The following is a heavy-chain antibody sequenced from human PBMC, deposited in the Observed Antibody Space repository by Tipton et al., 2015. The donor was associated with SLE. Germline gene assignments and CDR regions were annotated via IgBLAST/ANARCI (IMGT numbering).Heavy chain of an antibody. Sequence: QSGPEVKKPGASVKVSCKASGYTFTGYYMHWVRQAPGQGLEWMGRINPNSGGTNYAQKFQGRVTMTRDTSISTAYMELSSLRSEDTAVYYCARGRGQGGYYYYGMDVWGQGTTVTVSS. CDR3: ARGRGQGGYYYYGMDV. J-gene: IGHJ6*02. V-gene: IGHV1-2*06. D-gene: IGHD3-16*01. CDR1: GYTFTGYY. CDR2: INPNSGGT.